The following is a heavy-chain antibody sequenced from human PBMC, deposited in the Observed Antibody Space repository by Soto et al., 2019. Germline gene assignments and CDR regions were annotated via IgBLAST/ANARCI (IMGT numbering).Heavy chain of an antibody. V-gene: IGHV6-1*01. J-gene: IGHJ3*01. Sequence: SQTLSLTCAISGDSFSSNGVAWNWIRRSPARGLEWLGTTYYRSKWYNDYAVYGKSRITVNPDTSKNQFSLQLSSVTPGDTAVYYCARGKYFGFDVWGQGTMVTVSS. CDR3: ARGKYFGFDV. D-gene: IGHD2-2*01. CDR1: GDSFSSNGVA. CDR2: TYYRSKWYN.